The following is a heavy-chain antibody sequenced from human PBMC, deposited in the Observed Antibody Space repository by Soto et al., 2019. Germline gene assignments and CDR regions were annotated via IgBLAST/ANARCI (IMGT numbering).Heavy chain of an antibody. CDR1: GGTISSSNHY. J-gene: IGHJ4*02. Sequence: QVQLQESDPGLVKASETLSLTCTVSGGTISSSNHYWGWIRQAPGQGLEWIGNTHYSGSTYYNPSLKSRVTISVDTPKNQFSVKLSSVTAADTAVYYCARGHGGITVFGAPGHFDYWGQGTLVTVSP. V-gene: IGHV4-39*01. CDR3: ARGHGGITVFGAPGHFDY. CDR2: THYSGST. D-gene: IGHD3-3*01.